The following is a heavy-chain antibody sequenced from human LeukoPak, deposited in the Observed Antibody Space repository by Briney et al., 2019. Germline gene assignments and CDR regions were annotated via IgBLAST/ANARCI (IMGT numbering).Heavy chain of an antibody. V-gene: IGHV3-74*01. CDR1: GFTFSSYW. D-gene: IGHD6-13*01. CDR2: INNDESTT. CDR3: ARDTIAAPGDIDY. Sequence: GGSLRLSCAASGFTFSSYWMHWVRQAPGKVLVWVSLINNDESTTTYADSVKGRFTISRDNTKNTLYLQMNSLRAEDTAVYYCARDTIAAPGDIDYWGQGTLVTVSS. J-gene: IGHJ4*02.